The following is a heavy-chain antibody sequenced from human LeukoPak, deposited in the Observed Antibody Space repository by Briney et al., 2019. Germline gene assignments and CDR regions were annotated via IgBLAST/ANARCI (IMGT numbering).Heavy chain of an antibody. CDR1: GFTFSDYY. Sequence: GGSLRLSCAASGFTFSDYYMSWIRQAPGKGLEWVSYISSSGSTIYYADSVKGRFTISRDNAKNSLYLQMNSLRAEDTAVYYCARDDRRYYGSGSYFDYWGQGTLVTVSS. CDR3: ARDDRRYYGSGSYFDY. CDR2: ISSSGSTI. V-gene: IGHV3-11*01. D-gene: IGHD3-10*01. J-gene: IGHJ4*02.